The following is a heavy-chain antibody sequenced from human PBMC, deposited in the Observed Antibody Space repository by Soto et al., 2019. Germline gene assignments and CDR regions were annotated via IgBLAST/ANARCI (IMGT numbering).Heavy chain of an antibody. Sequence: QLQLQESGPGLVKPSETLSLTCSVSGGSISSSSYFWGWIRQPPGKGLEWIGSIYYSGSTYYNPSLTXRFTXSXNTSKNQFSLKLSSVTAADTAVYYCARHPSDFWFDPWGQGTLVTVSS. CDR1: GGSISSSSYF. J-gene: IGHJ5*02. CDR3: ARHPSDFWFDP. CDR2: IYYSGST. V-gene: IGHV4-39*01. D-gene: IGHD2-21*02.